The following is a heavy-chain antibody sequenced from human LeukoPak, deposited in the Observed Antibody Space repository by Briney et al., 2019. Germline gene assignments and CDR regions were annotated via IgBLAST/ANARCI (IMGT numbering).Heavy chain of an antibody. Sequence: GGSLRLSCAASGFTFSSYAMSWVRQAPGKGLEWVSAISGRGGSTYYADSVKGRFTISRDNSKNTLYLQMNSLRAGDTAVYYCAKAPYSSGWLPSNSAYFDYWGQGTLVTVSS. CDR3: AKAPYSSGWLPSNSAYFDY. CDR2: ISGRGGST. CDR1: GFTFSSYA. V-gene: IGHV3-23*01. J-gene: IGHJ4*02. D-gene: IGHD6-19*01.